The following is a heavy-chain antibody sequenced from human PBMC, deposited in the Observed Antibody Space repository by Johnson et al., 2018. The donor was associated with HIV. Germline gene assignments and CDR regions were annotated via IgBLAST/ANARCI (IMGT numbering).Heavy chain of an antibody. Sequence: QVQLVESGGGVVQPGRSLRLSCAASEFTFSNYAIHWVRQAPGKGLEWVAVISYDGTHNYYADSVKDRFTISRDNSKNTLYLQMNSLRAEDTAVYYCAKSGRVVRGVYAADGCDVWGQGKRDTVS. CDR2: ISYDGTHN. CDR3: AKSGRVVRGVYAADGCDV. D-gene: IGHD2-8*02. CDR1: EFTFSNYA. J-gene: IGHJ3*01. V-gene: IGHV3-30*18.